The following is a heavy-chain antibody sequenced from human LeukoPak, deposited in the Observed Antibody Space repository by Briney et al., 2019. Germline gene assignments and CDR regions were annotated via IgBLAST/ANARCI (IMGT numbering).Heavy chain of an antibody. V-gene: IGHV4-59*12. CDR1: GGSISSYY. CDR2: TYYSGST. CDR3: ARQIASAGTAGFDF. D-gene: IGHD6-13*01. Sequence: SETLSLTCTVSGGSISSYYWSWIRQPPGKGLEWIGYTYYSGSTNYNPSLKSRDTMSVDTSKNQFSLRLRSVTAADTAVYYCARQIASAGTAGFDFWGQGALVTVSS. J-gene: IGHJ4*02.